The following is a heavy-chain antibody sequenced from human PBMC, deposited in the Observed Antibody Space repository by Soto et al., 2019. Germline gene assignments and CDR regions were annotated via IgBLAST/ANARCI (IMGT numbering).Heavy chain of an antibody. CDR1: GGSFSGYS. D-gene: IGHD2-8*02. J-gene: IGHJ4*02. CDR2: INHSGST. CDR3: ARDKITGLFDY. V-gene: IGHV4-34*01. Sequence: QVQLQQWGAGLLKPSETLSLTCAVYGGSFSGYSWTWIRQPPGTGLEWIGEINHSGSTNYNPSLTSRVPISVDTSKNQFSLKLTSVTAADTAVYYCARDKITGLFDYWGQGTLVTVSS.